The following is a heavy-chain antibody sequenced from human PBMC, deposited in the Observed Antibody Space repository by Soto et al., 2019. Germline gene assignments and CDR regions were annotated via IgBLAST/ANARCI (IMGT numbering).Heavy chain of an antibody. Sequence: SETLSLTCTVSGGSISSYYWSWIRQPPGKGLEWIGYIYYSGSTNHNPSLKSRVTISVGTSKNQFSLKLSSVTAADTAVYYCASSSGMVRGVIPTYYYMDVCSKGTTVTVSS. V-gene: IGHV4-59*08. J-gene: IGHJ6*03. CDR1: GGSISSYY. D-gene: IGHD3-10*01. CDR3: ASSSGMVRGVIPTYYYMDV. CDR2: IYYSGST.